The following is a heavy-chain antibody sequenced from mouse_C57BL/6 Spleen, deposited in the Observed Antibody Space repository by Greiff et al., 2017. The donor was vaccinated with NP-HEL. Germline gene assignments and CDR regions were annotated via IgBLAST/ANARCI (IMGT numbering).Heavy chain of an antibody. J-gene: IGHJ1*03. CDR2: IYPGSGST. CDR1: GYTFTSYW. Sequence: QVQLQQSGAELVKPGASVKMSCKASGYTFTSYWITWVKQRPGQGLEWIGDIYPGSGSTNYNEKFKSKATLTVDTSSSTAYMQLSSLTSEDSAVYYCARPDYDVWYFDVWGTGTTVTVSS. V-gene: IGHV1-55*01. D-gene: IGHD2-4*01. CDR3: ARPDYDVWYFDV.